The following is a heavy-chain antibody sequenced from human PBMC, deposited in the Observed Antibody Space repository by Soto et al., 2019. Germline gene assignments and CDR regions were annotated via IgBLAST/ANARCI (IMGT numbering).Heavy chain of an antibody. CDR1: GFTFSSYA. J-gene: IGHJ3*02. D-gene: IGHD4-17*01. Sequence: QELLVESGGGVVQPGRSLRLSCAASGFTFSSYAIHWVRQAPGKGLEWVALISYDGNKKYYADSVQGRFTISRDNSKNALYLQMNSLRNEDAAVYYCARRYYGDYAGALDIWGQGTMVTVSS. CDR3: ARRYYGDYAGALDI. V-gene: IGHV3-30*04. CDR2: ISYDGNKK.